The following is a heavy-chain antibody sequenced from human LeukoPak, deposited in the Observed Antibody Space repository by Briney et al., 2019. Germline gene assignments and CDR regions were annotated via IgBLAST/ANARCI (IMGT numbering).Heavy chain of an antibody. V-gene: IGHV1-69*13. CDR1: GGTVSSYA. D-gene: IGHD3-22*01. CDR2: IIPIFGTA. J-gene: IGHJ6*02. CDR3: ARDLPRSSGYYAPNYYYYYGMDV. Sequence: SVKVSCKASGGTVSSYAISWVRQAPGQGLEWMGGIIPIFGTANYAQKFQGRVTITADESTSTAYMELSSLRSEDTAVYYCARDLPRSSGYYAPNYYYYYGMDVWGQGTTVTVSS.